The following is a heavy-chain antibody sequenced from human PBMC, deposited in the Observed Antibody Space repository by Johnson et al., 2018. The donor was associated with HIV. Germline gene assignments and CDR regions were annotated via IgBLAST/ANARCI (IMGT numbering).Heavy chain of an antibody. Sequence: VRLVESGGGLVKPGGSLRLSCAASGFTFSDYYMNWIRQAPGKGLEWVGRLKSRTDGETADYAAPVKGRFTISRDDSKNTLYLQMNSLKTEDTALYYCTTDVPGGPYYNAFDIWGQGTMVTVSS. J-gene: IGHJ3*02. CDR3: TTDVPGGPYYNAFDI. V-gene: IGHV3-15*01. CDR1: GFTFSDYY. D-gene: IGHD1-26*01. CDR2: LKSRTDGETA.